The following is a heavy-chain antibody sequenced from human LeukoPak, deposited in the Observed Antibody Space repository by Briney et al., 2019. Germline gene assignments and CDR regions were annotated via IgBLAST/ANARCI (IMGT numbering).Heavy chain of an antibody. CDR2: LYSGGST. V-gene: IGHV3-66*01. J-gene: IGHJ6*02. CDR1: GFTVSSNY. D-gene: IGHD5-24*01. CDR3: ASRDKGYYYGMDV. Sequence: GGSLRLSCAASGFTVSSNYMSWVRQAPGKGLEWVSLLYSGGSTYYADSVKGRFTISRDNSKSTLYLQMNSLRAEDTAVYYCASRDKGYYYGMDVWGQGTTVTVSS.